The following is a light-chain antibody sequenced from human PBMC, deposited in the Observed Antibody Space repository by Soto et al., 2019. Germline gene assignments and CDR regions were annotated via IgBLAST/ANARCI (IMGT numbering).Light chain of an antibody. CDR2: GAS. V-gene: IGKV3-20*01. CDR3: QQYGSSPCS. J-gene: IGKJ2*02. Sequence: EIVLTQSPGTLSLSPGERVTLSCRASQRVSSSYLAWYRQKPGQAPRLLIYGASTRATGIPDRVSGSGAGTVFTLTISRLGPEDFSVYYCQQYGSSPCSFGQGTKLEIK. CDR1: QRVSSSY.